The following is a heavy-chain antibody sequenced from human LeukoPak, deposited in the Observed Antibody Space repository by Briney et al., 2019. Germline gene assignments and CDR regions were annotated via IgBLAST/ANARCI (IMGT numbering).Heavy chain of an antibody. V-gene: IGHV4-59*11. Sequence: SETLSLTCTVSGGSISSHYWSWIRQPPGKGLEWIGYIYYSGSTNYNPFLKSRVTISVDTSKNQFSLKLSSVTAADTAVYYCAREEGRYCSSTSCYMFGFDPWGQGTLVTVSS. J-gene: IGHJ5*02. D-gene: IGHD2-2*01. CDR1: GGSISSHY. CDR3: AREEGRYCSSTSCYMFGFDP. CDR2: IYYSGST.